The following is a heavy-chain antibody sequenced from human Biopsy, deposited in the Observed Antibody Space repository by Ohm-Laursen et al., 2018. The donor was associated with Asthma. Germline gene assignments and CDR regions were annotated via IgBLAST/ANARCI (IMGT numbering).Heavy chain of an antibody. CDR1: VFTVSGDH. Sequence: SLRLSCTASVFTVSGDHMFWVRQAPGKGREWVSVIYSGGTSDTADSVRGRFTISRDFYKNTLYLQMDSLRAEDTAVYYCARGDSSGWSHYYFDYWGQGTLVTVSS. D-gene: IGHD6-19*01. V-gene: IGHV3-53*01. CDR3: ARGDSSGWSHYYFDY. CDR2: IYSGGTS. J-gene: IGHJ4*02.